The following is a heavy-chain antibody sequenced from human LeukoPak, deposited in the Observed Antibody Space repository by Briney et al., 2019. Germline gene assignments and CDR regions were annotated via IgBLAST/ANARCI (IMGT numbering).Heavy chain of an antibody. CDR2: IIPIFGTA. V-gene: IGHV1-69*13. CDR3: ARGDYYDSSGYYSIVY. CDR1: GYTFSSHA. D-gene: IGHD3-22*01. Sequence: GASVKVSCKAFGYTFSSHAMNWVRQAPGQGLEWMGGIIPIFGTANYAQKFQGRVTITADESTSTAYMELSSLRSEDTAVYYCARGDYYDSSGYYSIVYWGQGTLVTVSS. J-gene: IGHJ4*02.